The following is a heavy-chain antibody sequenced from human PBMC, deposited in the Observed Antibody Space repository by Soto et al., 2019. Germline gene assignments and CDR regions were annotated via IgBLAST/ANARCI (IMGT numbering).Heavy chain of an antibody. CDR2: INHSGST. J-gene: IGHJ4*02. D-gene: IGHD6-6*01. Sequence: LSETLSLTCAVYGGSFSGYYWSWIRQPPGKGLEWIGEINHSGSTNYNPSLKSRVTISVDTSKNQFSLKLSSVTAADTAVYYCARDEYSSSKPYFDYWGQGTLVTVSS. V-gene: IGHV4-34*01. CDR1: GGSFSGYY. CDR3: ARDEYSSSKPYFDY.